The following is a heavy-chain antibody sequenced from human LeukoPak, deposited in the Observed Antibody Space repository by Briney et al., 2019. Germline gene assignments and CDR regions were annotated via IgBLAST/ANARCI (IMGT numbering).Heavy chain of an antibody. J-gene: IGHJ5*02. V-gene: IGHV1-18*01. D-gene: IGHD3-3*01. CDR1: GYTFTSYG. CDR2: ISAYNGNT. CDR3: ARANDFWSGYFWFDP. Sequence: ASVKVSCKASGYTFTSYGISWVRQAPGQGLEWMGWISAYNGNTNYAQKLQGRVTMTTDTSTSTAYMELRGLRSDDTAVYYCARANDFWSGYFWFDPWGQGTLVTVSS.